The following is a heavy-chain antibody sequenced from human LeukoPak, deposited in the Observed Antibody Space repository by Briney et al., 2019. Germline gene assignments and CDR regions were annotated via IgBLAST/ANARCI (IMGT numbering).Heavy chain of an antibody. D-gene: IGHD3-9*01. CDR2: ISSSGSTI. CDR1: GFTFSDYY. Sequence: GGSLGLSCAASGFTFSDYYMSWIRQAPGKGLEWVSYISSSGSTIYYADSVKGRFTISRDNAKNSLYLQMNSLRAEDTAVYYCARVVLRYYLDYWGQGTLVTVSS. CDR3: ARVVLRYYLDY. J-gene: IGHJ4*02. V-gene: IGHV3-11*01.